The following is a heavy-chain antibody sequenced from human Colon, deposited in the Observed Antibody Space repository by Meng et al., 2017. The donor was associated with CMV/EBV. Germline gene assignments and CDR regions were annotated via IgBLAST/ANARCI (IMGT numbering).Heavy chain of an antibody. Sequence: GSLRPSCTVSGGSISSSSYYWGWIRQPPGKGLEWIGSIYYSGSTYYNPSLKSRVTISVDTSKNQFSLKLSSVTAADTAVYYCAREGVIAKEFDYWGQGTLVTVSS. D-gene: IGHD2-21*01. V-gene: IGHV4-39*07. CDR1: GGSISSSSYY. CDR3: AREGVIAKEFDY. J-gene: IGHJ4*02. CDR2: IYYSGST.